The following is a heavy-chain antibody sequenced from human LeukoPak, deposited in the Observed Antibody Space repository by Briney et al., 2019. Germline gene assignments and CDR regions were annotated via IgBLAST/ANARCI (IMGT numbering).Heavy chain of an antibody. Sequence: GSQRLSCEASGGTFSSYTMSWVRQAPGKGLEWVSTISTTGDNTHYADTVEGRFTISRDNSRDTLYLQMNSLRPEDTAVYYCAKPARTDYADYWGQGTLVTVSS. CDR2: ISTTGDNT. CDR1: GGTFSSYT. D-gene: IGHD1-14*01. J-gene: IGHJ4*02. CDR3: AKPARTDYADY. V-gene: IGHV3-23*01.